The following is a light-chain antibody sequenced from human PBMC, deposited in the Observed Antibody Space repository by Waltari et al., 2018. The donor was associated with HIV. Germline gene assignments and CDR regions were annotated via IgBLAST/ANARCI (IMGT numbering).Light chain of an antibody. V-gene: IGLV1-47*02. Sequence: QSVLGQESSASGTAGQRVVISCSGTSANIGKNYVYWYQQFAGATPRLIIYNNGRRPSGAPDRFSVSKSGVSASLVISGLQSGDEATYYCATWDANQWVFGGGTKVSVL. CDR1: SANIGKNY. J-gene: IGLJ3*02. CDR3: ATWDANQWV. CDR2: NNG.